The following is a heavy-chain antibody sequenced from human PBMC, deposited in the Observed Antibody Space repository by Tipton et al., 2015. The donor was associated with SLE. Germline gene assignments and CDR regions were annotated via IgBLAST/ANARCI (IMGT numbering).Heavy chain of an antibody. CDR2: IYYSGST. V-gene: IGHV4-39*01. CDR1: GGSFRSSSYY. J-gene: IGHJ4*02. D-gene: IGHD6-19*01. Sequence: TLSLTCTVSGGSFRSSSYYWGWIRQPPGKGLEWIGTIYYSGSTYYNPSLRSRVTTSVDTSKNQFSLKLSSVTAADTAVYYCARTGYISGWGFDYWGQGTLVTVSS. CDR3: ARTGYISGWGFDY.